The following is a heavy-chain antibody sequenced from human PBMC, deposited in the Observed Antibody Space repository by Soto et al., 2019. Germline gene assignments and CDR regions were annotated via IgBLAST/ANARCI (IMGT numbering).Heavy chain of an antibody. CDR2: ISGSGSTI. V-gene: IGHV3-23*01. J-gene: IGHJ4*02. CDR3: AKSTGNNGYYSFDY. CDR1: GFMLNNYA. Sequence: PGGSLRLSCAASGFMLNNYAMNWVRQAPGKGLEWVSSISGSGSTINYADSVRGRFTISRDTSKSTLYLQMDTLRAEDTAVYYCAKSTGNNGYYSFDYWGQGTPVTVSS. D-gene: IGHD3-3*01.